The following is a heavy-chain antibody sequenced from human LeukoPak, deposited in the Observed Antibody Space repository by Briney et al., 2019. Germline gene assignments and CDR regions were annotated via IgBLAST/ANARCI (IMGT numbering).Heavy chain of an antibody. J-gene: IGHJ4*02. CDR2: ISGSAGST. D-gene: IGHD6-13*01. CDR1: GFTFSNYA. CDR3: AKGPASTWYKYYFYY. Sequence: GGSLRLSCAASGFTFSNYAMSWVRQAPGKGLEWVSAISGSAGSTYYADSVKGRFTISRDNSRNTLYLQMNSLRAEDTALYYCAKGPASTWYKYYFYYWGQGTLVTVSS. V-gene: IGHV3-23*01.